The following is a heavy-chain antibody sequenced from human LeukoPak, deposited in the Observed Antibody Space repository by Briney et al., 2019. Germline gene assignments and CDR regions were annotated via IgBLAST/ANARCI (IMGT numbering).Heavy chain of an antibody. J-gene: IGHJ3*02. D-gene: IGHD2-8*02. Sequence: GGSLRLSCAASGFTFSSYAMHWVRQAPGKGLEWVALISYDESNTFYADSVKGRFTISRDNSKNTLYLQMNSLRVEDTAVYYCARAWSRVDPFDIWGQGTMVTVSS. CDR2: ISYDESNT. V-gene: IGHV3-30*04. CDR3: ARAWSRVDPFDI. CDR1: GFTFSSYA.